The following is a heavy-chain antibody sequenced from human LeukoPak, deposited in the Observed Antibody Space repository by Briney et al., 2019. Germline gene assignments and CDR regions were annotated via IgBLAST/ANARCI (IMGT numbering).Heavy chain of an antibody. D-gene: IGHD4-17*01. Sequence: GGSLRLSCAASGFTFSSYEMNWVHQAPGKGLEWVSYISSSGSTIYYADSVKGRFTISRDNAKNSLYLQMNSLRAEDTAVYYCARNGDYPFYYYYYGMDVWGQGTTVTVSS. CDR3: ARNGDYPFYYYYYGMDV. V-gene: IGHV3-48*03. J-gene: IGHJ6*02. CDR2: ISSSGSTI. CDR1: GFTFSSYE.